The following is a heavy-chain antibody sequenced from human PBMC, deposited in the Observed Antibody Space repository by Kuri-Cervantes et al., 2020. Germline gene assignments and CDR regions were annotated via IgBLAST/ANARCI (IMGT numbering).Heavy chain of an antibody. CDR1: GYTFSSYD. CDR2: MNPNSGNT. V-gene: IGHV1-8*01. D-gene: IGHD1-14*01. Sequence: ASVKVSCKASGYTFSSYDINWVRQATGQGLEWMGWMNPNSGNTGYAQKFQGRVTMTRNTSISTAYMELSSLRSEDTAVYYCATGRRSDGREPRIYYWGQGTLVTVSS. J-gene: IGHJ4*02. CDR3: ATGRRSDGREPRIYY.